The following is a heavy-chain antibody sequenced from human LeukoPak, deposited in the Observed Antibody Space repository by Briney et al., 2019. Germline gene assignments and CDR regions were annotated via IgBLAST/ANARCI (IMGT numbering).Heavy chain of an antibody. J-gene: IGHJ4*02. Sequence: SQTLPLTCAISGDSVSSNSVAWNWFRQSPSRGLEWLGRTYHRSKWFNEYAFSVKSRLTIYPDTSNNQFSLVLNSVTPEDTAVYYCVRAAVVVLATMFDYWGQGTLVTVSS. CDR1: GDSVSSNSVA. D-gene: IGHD2-15*01. CDR3: VRAAVVVLATMFDY. CDR2: TYHRSKWFN. V-gene: IGHV6-1*01.